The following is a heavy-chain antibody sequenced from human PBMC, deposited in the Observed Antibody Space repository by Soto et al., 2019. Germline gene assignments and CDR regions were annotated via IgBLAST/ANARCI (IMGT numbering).Heavy chain of an antibody. CDR3: AKPNLYCSSTSCYDY. V-gene: IGHV3-23*01. J-gene: IGHJ4*02. Sequence: GGSLRLSCAASGFSFSDHAMTWVRQAPGKGLEWVSVVSGSGNSTYYADSVKGRFTISRDNSNNTLYLQMNSLRAEDTAIYYCAKPNLYCSSTSCYDYWGQGTLVTVSS. CDR1: GFSFSDHA. D-gene: IGHD2-2*01. CDR2: VSGSGNST.